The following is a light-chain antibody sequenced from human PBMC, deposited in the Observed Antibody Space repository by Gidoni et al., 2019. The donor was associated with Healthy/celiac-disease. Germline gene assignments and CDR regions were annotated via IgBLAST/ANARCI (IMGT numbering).Light chain of an antibody. CDR1: QSVSSSY. V-gene: IGKV3-20*01. CDR2: GAS. CDR3: QQYGSSPT. Sequence: EIVLTQSPGTLSSSPGERATLSCRASQSVSSSYLAWYQQKPVQAPRLLIYGASSRATGIPDRFSGSGYGTDFTLTISRLEPEDFAVYYCQQYGSSPTFGGGTKVEIK. J-gene: IGKJ4*01.